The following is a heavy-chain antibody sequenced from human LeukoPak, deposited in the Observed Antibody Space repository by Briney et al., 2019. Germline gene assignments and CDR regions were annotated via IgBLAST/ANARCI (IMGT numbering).Heavy chain of an antibody. Sequence: PGGSLRLSCAGSGFTFTSYAMSWVRQAPGKGLEWVSSISGSGGRTDYADSVKGRFPISRDNSKNRVYLQMNSLRAEDTAVYYCAKPRWSGGDPPKEMGFHFDYWGQGTLVTVSS. J-gene: IGHJ4*02. V-gene: IGHV3-23*01. D-gene: IGHD3-3*01. CDR2: ISGSGGRT. CDR1: GFTFTSYA. CDR3: AKPRWSGGDPPKEMGFHFDY.